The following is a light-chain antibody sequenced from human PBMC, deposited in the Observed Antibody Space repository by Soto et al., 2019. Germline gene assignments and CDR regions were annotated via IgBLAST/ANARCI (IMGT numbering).Light chain of an antibody. CDR2: DVS. J-gene: IGLJ1*01. Sequence: QSALTQPASESGSPGQSITISCTGTSSDVGGYNYVSWYQQHPGKAPKLMIYDVSNRRSGVSNRFSGSKSGNTASLTISGLQAEDEAAYYCSSYTSSSPYVFGTGTKVTVL. CDR1: SSDVGGYNY. CDR3: SSYTSSSPYV. V-gene: IGLV2-14*01.